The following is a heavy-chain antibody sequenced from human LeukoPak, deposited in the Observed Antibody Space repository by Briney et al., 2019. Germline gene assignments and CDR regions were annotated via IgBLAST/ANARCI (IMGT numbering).Heavy chain of an antibody. D-gene: IGHD2/OR15-2a*01. Sequence: GGSLRLSCAASGFTFSSYSMNWVRQAPGKGLEWVSSISDSSRYIFYADSVKGRFTIFRDNAKNSLYLQMNSLRAEDTAVYYCAREVYCSHTTCYYFDYWGLGTLVTVSS. CDR3: AREVYCSHTTCYYFDY. J-gene: IGHJ4*02. CDR2: ISDSSRYI. V-gene: IGHV3-21*01. CDR1: GFTFSSYS.